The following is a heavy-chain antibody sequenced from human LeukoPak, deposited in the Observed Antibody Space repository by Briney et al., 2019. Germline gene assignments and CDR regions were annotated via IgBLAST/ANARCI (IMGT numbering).Heavy chain of an antibody. CDR3: AKVPMGYDFGRSYMDV. CDR1: GFTFSSYA. V-gene: IGHV3-23*01. D-gene: IGHD3-3*01. Sequence: PGGSLRLSCAASGFTFSSYAMSWVRQAPGKGLEWVSTISGGGTTYYADSVKGRFTISRDNSKNTLYLQMNSLRAEDTAVYYCAKVPMGYDFGRSYMDVWGKGTTFTASS. J-gene: IGHJ6*03. CDR2: ISGGGTT.